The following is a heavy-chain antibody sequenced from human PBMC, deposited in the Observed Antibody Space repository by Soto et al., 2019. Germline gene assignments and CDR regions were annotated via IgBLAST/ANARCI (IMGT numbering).Heavy chain of an antibody. V-gene: IGHV1-18*04. CDR2: ISAYDGST. D-gene: IGHD3-16*02. J-gene: IGHJ6*02. Sequence: GPGEKKPGASVNVSCKASGYIFTRYGISWVRQAPGQGLEWVGWISAYDGSTNYAQKLHGRLTMTIDTSTSTAFMELRSLRSDDTALYYCARGNGYHYYYYGMDVWGQGTTVTVSS. CDR3: ARGNGYHYYYYGMDV. CDR1: GYIFTRYG.